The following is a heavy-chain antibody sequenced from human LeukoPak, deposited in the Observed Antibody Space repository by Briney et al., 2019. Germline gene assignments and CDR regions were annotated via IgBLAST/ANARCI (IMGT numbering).Heavy chain of an antibody. J-gene: IGHJ4*02. V-gene: IGHV3-9*01. CDR3: AKDISGSGKYYFDY. Sequence: PGGSLRLSCAASGFTFSSYWMHWVSQAPGKGLEWVSGISWNSGSIGYADSVKGRFTISRDNAKNSLYLQMNSLRAEDTALYYCAKDISGSGKYYFDYWGQGTLVTVSS. CDR1: GFTFSSYW. D-gene: IGHD3-10*01. CDR2: ISWNSGSI.